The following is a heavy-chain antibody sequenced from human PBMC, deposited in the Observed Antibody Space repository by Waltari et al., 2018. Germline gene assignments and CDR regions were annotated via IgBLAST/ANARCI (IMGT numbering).Heavy chain of an antibody. Sequence: QVQLQQWGAGLLKPSETLSLTCAVYGGSFSGYYWRWLRQPPGKGLEWIGEINHSGSTNYNPSLKSRVTISVDTSKNQFSLKLSSVTAADTAVYYCARGVAGANYYYDMDVWGQGTTVTVSS. D-gene: IGHD6-19*01. J-gene: IGHJ6*02. V-gene: IGHV4-34*01. CDR1: GGSFSGYY. CDR2: INHSGST. CDR3: ARGVAGANYYYDMDV.